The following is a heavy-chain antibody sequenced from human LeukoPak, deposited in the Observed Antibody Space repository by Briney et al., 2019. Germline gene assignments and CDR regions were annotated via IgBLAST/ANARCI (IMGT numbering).Heavy chain of an antibody. J-gene: IGHJ4*02. CDR2: IGGSDGST. CDR3: AKRDSSGSYPYYFDY. D-gene: IGHD3-22*01. Sequence: GGSLRLSCVASGFTFSTHAMSWVRLAPGKGLEWVSAIGGSDGSTYYADSVKGRFTISRDNSKDTLYLQMNSLRVEDTAAYYCAKRDSSGSYPYYFDYWGQGTWSPSPQ. CDR1: GFTFSTHA. V-gene: IGHV3-23*01.